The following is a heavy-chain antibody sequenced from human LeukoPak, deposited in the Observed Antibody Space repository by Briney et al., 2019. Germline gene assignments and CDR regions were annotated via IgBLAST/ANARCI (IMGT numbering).Heavy chain of an antibody. Sequence: GASVKVSCKASGGTFSSYAISWVRQAPGQGLEWMGGIIPIFGTANYAQKFQGRVTITADKSTSTAYMELSSLRSEDTAVYYCARDGVYYDSSGYYFDYWGQGTLVTVSS. D-gene: IGHD3-22*01. V-gene: IGHV1-69*06. CDR3: ARDGVYYDSSGYYFDY. CDR2: IIPIFGTA. J-gene: IGHJ4*02. CDR1: GGTFSSYA.